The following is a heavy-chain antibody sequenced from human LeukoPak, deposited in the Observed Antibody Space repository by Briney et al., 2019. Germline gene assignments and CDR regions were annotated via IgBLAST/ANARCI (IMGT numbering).Heavy chain of an antibody. D-gene: IGHD6-13*01. CDR2: ISGSGGST. V-gene: IGHV3-23*01. J-gene: IGHJ4*02. Sequence: PGGSLRLSCAASGFTFSSHAMSWVRHATGKRLECVSGISGSGGSTYYADSVKGRFTISRDNSKNTLYLQMNSPRAEDTAVYYCAILPGYSSSWYEVDYWGQGTLVTVSS. CDR1: GFTFSSHA. CDR3: AILPGYSSSWYEVDY.